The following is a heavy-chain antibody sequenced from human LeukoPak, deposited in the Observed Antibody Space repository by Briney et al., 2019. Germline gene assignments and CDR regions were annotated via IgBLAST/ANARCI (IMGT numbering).Heavy chain of an antibody. CDR3: ARLRRGWSDVSYYYYYMDV. Sequence: PGGSLRLSCAASGFTVSSNYMSWIRQPPGKGLEWIGSIYYSGSTYYNPSLKSRVTISVDTSKNQFSLKLSSVTAADTAVYYCARLRRGWSDVSYYYYYMDVWGKGTTVTISS. J-gene: IGHJ6*03. V-gene: IGHV4-39*07. CDR2: IYYSGST. CDR1: GFTVSSNY. D-gene: IGHD6-19*01.